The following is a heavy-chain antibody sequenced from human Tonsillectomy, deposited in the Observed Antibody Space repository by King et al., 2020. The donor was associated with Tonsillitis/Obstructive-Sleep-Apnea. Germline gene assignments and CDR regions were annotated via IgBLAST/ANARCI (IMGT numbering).Heavy chain of an antibody. V-gene: IGHV3-15*01. Sequence: VQLVESGGGLVKPGGSLRLSCAASGFTFSNAWMSWVRQAPGKGLEWVGRIKSKTDGGTTDYAAPVKGRFTISRDDSKNTLYLQMNSLKTEDTAVYYCTTDLHYYDSSGYYHYMDVWGKGTTVTVSS. CDR3: TTDLHYYDSSGYYHYMDV. J-gene: IGHJ6*03. CDR1: GFTFSNAW. CDR2: IKSKTDGGTT. D-gene: IGHD3-22*01.